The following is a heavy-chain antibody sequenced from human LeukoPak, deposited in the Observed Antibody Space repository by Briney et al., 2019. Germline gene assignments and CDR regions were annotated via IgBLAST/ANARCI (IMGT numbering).Heavy chain of an antibody. CDR3: AKFYDILTGYFDY. Sequence: GGSLRLSCAASGFPFSSYAMSRVRQSPGKGLEWVSAISGGNGNTYYADSVRGRFTISRDSSKNTLYLQMNSLRAEDTAVYYCAKFYDILTGYFDYWGQGTLVTVSS. J-gene: IGHJ4*02. CDR2: ISGGNGNT. V-gene: IGHV3-23*01. D-gene: IGHD3-9*01. CDR1: GFPFSSYA.